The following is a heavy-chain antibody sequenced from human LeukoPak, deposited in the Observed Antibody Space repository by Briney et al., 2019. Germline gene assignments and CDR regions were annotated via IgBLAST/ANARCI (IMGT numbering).Heavy chain of an antibody. Sequence: ASVKVSCKASGYTFTSYDINWVRQATGQGLEWMGWMNPNSGNTGYAQKFQGRVTMTRNTSISTAYMELSSLRSEDTAVYYCARAAVARWEPHFDYWGQGTLVTVSS. CDR1: GYTFTSYD. CDR2: MNPNSGNT. J-gene: IGHJ4*02. V-gene: IGHV1-8*01. D-gene: IGHD1-26*01. CDR3: ARAAVARWEPHFDY.